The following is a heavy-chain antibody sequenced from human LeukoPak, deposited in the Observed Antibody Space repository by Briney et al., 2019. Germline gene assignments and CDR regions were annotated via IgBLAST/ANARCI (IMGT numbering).Heavy chain of an antibody. D-gene: IGHD1-14*01. CDR3: ADHRSAFEF. Sequence: GGSLRLSCAASGLPFSTYGMSWVRQFPGKGLEWVSAISGSATGHITNYADSVKGRFTISRDNDKNTLYLQMNSLRVEDTAVYYCADHRSAFEFWGHGTLVTVSS. J-gene: IGHJ5*01. CDR2: ISGSATGHIT. V-gene: IGHV3-23*01. CDR1: GLPFSTYG.